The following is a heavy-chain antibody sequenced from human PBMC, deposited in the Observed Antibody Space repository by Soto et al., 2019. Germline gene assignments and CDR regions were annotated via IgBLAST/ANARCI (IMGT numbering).Heavy chain of an antibody. J-gene: IGHJ4*02. Sequence: GSLRLSCAASGFTFSDYYMSWIRQAPGKGLEWVSYISTSGSTIYYADSVKGRFTISRDNAKNSLYLQMNSLRAEDTAVYYCTRENIKYYYDSSGSYWGQGTLVTVSS. CDR2: ISTSGSTI. D-gene: IGHD3-22*01. V-gene: IGHV3-11*01. CDR3: TRENIKYYYDSSGSY. CDR1: GFTFSDYY.